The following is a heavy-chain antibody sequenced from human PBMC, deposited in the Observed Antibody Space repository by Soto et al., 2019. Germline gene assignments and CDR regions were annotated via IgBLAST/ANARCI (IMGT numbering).Heavy chain of an antibody. CDR2: ISYDGSNK. D-gene: IGHD2-15*01. V-gene: IGHV3-30-3*01. CDR3: ARDEGHCSGGSCYAFDI. J-gene: IGHJ3*02. Sequence: GGSLRLSCAASGFTFSSYAMHWVRQAPGKGLEWVAVISYDGSNKYYADSVKGRFTISRDNSKNTLYLQINSLRAEDAAVYYCARDEGHCSGGSCYAFDIWGQGTMVTVSS. CDR1: GFTFSSYA.